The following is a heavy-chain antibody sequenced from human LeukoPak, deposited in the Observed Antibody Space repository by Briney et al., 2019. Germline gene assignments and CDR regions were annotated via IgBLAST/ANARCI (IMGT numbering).Heavy chain of an antibody. Sequence: SETLSPTCTVSGGSISSGGYYWSWIRQPPGKGLEWIGYIYHSGSTYYNPSLKSRVTISVDRSKNQFSLKLSSVTAADTAVYYCARTPSPSYWNDVRYWFDPWGQGTLVTVSS. D-gene: IGHD1-1*01. J-gene: IGHJ5*02. CDR1: GGSISSGGYY. V-gene: IGHV4-30-2*01. CDR2: IYHSGST. CDR3: ARTPSPSYWNDVRYWFDP.